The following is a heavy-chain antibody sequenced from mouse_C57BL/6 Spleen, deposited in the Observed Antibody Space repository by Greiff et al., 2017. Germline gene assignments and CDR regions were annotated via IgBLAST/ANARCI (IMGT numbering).Heavy chain of an antibody. V-gene: IGHV1-52*01. J-gene: IGHJ2*01. CDR2: IDPSDSET. CDR3: AREGYYGSSYAFDY. Sequence: VQLQQPGAELVRPGSSVKLSCKASGYTFTSYWMHWVKQRPIQGLEWIGNIDPSDSETHYNQKFKDKATLTVDKSSSTAYMQLSSLTSEDSAVYYCAREGYYGSSYAFDYWGQGTTLTVSS. D-gene: IGHD1-1*01. CDR1: GYTFTSYW.